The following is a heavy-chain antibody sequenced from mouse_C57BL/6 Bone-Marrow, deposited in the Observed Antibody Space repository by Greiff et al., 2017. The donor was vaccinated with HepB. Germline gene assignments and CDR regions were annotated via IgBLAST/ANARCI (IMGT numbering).Heavy chain of an antibody. J-gene: IGHJ4*01. CDR2: IDPSDSET. CDR1: GYTFTSYW. V-gene: IGHV1-52*01. Sequence: QVQLQQPGAELVRPGSSVKLSCKASGYTFTSYWMHWVKQRPIQGLEWIGNIDPSDSETHYNQKFKDKATLTVDKSSGTAYMQLSSLTSEDSAVYYCARSWYGYPYAMDYWGQGTSVTVSS. D-gene: IGHD2-2*01. CDR3: ARSWYGYPYAMDY.